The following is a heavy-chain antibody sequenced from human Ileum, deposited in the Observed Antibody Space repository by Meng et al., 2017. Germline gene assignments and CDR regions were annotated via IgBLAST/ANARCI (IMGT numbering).Heavy chain of an antibody. J-gene: IGHJ5*02. Sequence: QVQLQESGPGLVKPSQTLSLTCTVSGGSISSGDYYWSWIRQPPGKGLEWIGYIYYSGSTYYNPSLKSRVTISVDTSKNQFSLKLSSVTAADTAVYYCARENTIFGVVWGSWFDPGGQGTLVTVSS. V-gene: IGHV4-30-4*01. CDR1: GGSISSGDYY. CDR2: IYYSGST. D-gene: IGHD3-3*01. CDR3: ARENTIFGVVWGSWFDP.